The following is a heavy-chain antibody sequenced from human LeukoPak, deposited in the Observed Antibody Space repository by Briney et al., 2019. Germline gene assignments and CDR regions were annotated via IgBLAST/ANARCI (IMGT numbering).Heavy chain of an antibody. Sequence: SETLSLTCTVSGGSISSSSYYWGWIRQPPGKGLEWIGSIYYSGSTYYNPSLKSRVTISVDTSKNQFSLKLSSVTAADTAVYYCASVVILAAIFWFDPWGQGTLVTVSS. CDR1: GGSISSSSYY. J-gene: IGHJ5*02. D-gene: IGHD2-2*01. CDR2: IYYSGST. CDR3: ASVVILAAIFWFDP. V-gene: IGHV4-39*01.